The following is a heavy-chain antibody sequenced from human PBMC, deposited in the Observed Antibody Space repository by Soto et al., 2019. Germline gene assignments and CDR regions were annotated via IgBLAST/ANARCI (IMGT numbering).Heavy chain of an antibody. Sequence: PGGSLRLSCAASGFTFSSYAMSWVRQAPGKGLEWVSAISGSGGSTYYADSVKGRFTISRDNSKNTLYLQMNSLRAEDTAVYYCASQGVDYGDYNTYYYYYYGMDVWGQGTTVTVSS. J-gene: IGHJ6*02. CDR1: GFTFSSYA. V-gene: IGHV3-23*01. CDR3: ASQGVDYGDYNTYYYYYYGMDV. CDR2: ISGSGGST. D-gene: IGHD4-17*01.